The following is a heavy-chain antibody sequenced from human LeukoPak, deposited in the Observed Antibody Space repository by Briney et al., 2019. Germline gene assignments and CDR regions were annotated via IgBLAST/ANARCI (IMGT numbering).Heavy chain of an antibody. J-gene: IGHJ5*01. CDR1: GFALKSCS. CDR3: ARVAVSGPTGWFDS. D-gene: IGHD2-8*02. Sequence: GGSLRLSRAGSGFALKSCSLTWVRQAPGKGLEWVSSISSTSAYIHYADSVKGRFTISRDNVDNVVYLEMNSLGAEDTATYYCARVAVSGPTGWFDSWGQGTLVIVSS. V-gene: IGHV3-21*01. CDR2: ISSTSAYI.